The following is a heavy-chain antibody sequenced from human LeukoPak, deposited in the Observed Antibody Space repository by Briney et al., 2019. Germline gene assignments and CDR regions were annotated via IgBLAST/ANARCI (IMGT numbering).Heavy chain of an antibody. CDR2: ISSNGGST. CDR3: ARGFPSPDKRPC. CDR1: GFTFSSYA. Sequence: GGSLRLSCAASGFTFSSYAMHWVRQAPGKGLEYVSAISSNGGSTYYANSVKGRFTISRDNSKNALYLQVGSLRAEDMAVYYCARGFPSPDKRPCWGQGTLVTASS. V-gene: IGHV3-64*01. J-gene: IGHJ4*02. D-gene: IGHD3-10*01.